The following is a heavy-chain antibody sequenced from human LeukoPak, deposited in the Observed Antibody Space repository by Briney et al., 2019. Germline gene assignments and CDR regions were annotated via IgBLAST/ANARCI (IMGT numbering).Heavy chain of an antibody. D-gene: IGHD2-15*01. CDR1: GGTFRNFA. CDR3: ARDPATLGYCSGGDCFRYNWFDP. J-gene: IGHJ5*02. V-gene: IGHV1-69*06. CDR2: IVPVFGSR. Sequence: SVKVSCKASGGTFRNFAINWVRQAPGQGLEWMGRIVPVFGSRSYTQKFRGRLTITADRSTGTAYMELRSLRSDDTAVYYCARDPATLGYCSGGDCFRYNWFDPWGQGTLVTVSS.